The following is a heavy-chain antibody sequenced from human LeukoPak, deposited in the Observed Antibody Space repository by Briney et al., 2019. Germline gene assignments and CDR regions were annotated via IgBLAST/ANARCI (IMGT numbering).Heavy chain of an antibody. J-gene: IGHJ5*02. CDR1: GYTFTSYD. D-gene: IGHD6-6*01. CDR2: MNPNSGNT. Sequence: ASVKVSCKASGYTFTSYDINWVRQATGQGLEWMGWMNPNSGNTGYAQKFQGRVTMTRNTSISTAYMELSSLRSEGTAVYYCARAGAGIAARPGWFDPWGQGTLVTVSS. V-gene: IGHV1-8*01. CDR3: ARAGAGIAARPGWFDP.